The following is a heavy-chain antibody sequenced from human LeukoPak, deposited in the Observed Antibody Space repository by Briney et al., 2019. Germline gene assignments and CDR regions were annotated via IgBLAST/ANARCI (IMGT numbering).Heavy chain of an antibody. Sequence: GRSLRLSCAASGFTFDDYAMHWVRQAPGKGLEWVSGISWNSGSIGYADSVKGRFTISRDNAKNSLYLQMNSLRAEDTALYYCAKPYGSGSYGGAFDIWGQGTMVTVSS. CDR2: ISWNSGSI. J-gene: IGHJ3*02. CDR1: GFTFDDYA. V-gene: IGHV3-9*01. D-gene: IGHD3-10*01. CDR3: AKPYGSGSYGGAFDI.